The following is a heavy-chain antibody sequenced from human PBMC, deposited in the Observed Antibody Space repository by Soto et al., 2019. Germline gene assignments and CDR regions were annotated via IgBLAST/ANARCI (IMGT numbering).Heavy chain of an antibody. CDR3: ARGGYSSGWVFVGCGWTCCHCDNSYQHGMDV. Sequence: ASVKVSCKASGYTFTSYGISWVRQAPGQGLEWMGWISAYNGNTNYAQKLQGRVTMTTDTSTSTAYMELRSLRSDDTAVYYCARGGYSSGWVFVGCGWTCCHCDNSYQHGMDVWGQGTPVTVSS. CDR2: ISAYNGNT. D-gene: IGHD6-19*01. CDR1: GYTFTSYG. V-gene: IGHV1-18*04. J-gene: IGHJ6*02.